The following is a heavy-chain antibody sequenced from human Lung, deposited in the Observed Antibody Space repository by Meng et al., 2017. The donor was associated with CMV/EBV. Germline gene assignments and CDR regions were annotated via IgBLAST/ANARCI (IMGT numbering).Heavy chain of an antibody. CDR2: INPNSGDT. D-gene: IGHD3-22*01. CDR3: ARGPIIMIEVAPYGMDV. CDR1: GYTFSGYY. J-gene: IGHJ6*02. Sequence: ASXXVSXKASGYTFSGYYMHWVRQAPGQGLEWMGWINPNSGDTNYPQKFQGRVTMTMDTSISTAHMELSRLRSDDTAMYYCARGPIIMIEVAPYGMDVWGQAXTVTVSS. V-gene: IGHV1-2*02.